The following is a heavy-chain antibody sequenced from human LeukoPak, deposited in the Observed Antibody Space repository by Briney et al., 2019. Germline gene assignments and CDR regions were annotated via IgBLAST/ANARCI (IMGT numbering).Heavy chain of an antibody. CDR2: LIPILGTA. Sequence: SVEVSCKASGGTFSSYAISWVRQAPGQGLEWMGGLIPILGTANYAQKFQGRVTITADESTSTAYMELSSLRSEDTAVYYCATKRMYSSFDYYDYYMDVWGKGTTVTVSS. J-gene: IGHJ6*03. D-gene: IGHD4-11*01. CDR1: GGTFSSYA. CDR3: ATKRMYSSFDYYDYYMDV. V-gene: IGHV1-69*13.